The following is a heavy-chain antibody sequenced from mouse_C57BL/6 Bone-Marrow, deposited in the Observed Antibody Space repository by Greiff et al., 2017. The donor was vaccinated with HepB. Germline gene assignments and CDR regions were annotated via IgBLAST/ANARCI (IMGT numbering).Heavy chain of an antibody. V-gene: IGHV6-3*01. CDR1: GFTFSNYW. D-gene: IGHD2-12*01. Sequence: EVKVEESGGGLVQPGGSMKLSCVASGFTFSNYWMNWVRQSPEKGLEWVAQIRLKSDNYATHYAESVKGRFTISRDDSKSSVYLQMNNLRAEDTGIYYCTKKSYDGSWFAYWGQGTLVTVSA. J-gene: IGHJ3*01. CDR3: TKKSYDGSWFAY. CDR2: IRLKSDNYAT.